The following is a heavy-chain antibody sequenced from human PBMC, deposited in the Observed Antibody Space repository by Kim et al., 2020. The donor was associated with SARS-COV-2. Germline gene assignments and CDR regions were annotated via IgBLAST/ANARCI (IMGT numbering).Heavy chain of an antibody. V-gene: IGHV1-69*04. CDR2: IIPIFGIA. J-gene: IGHJ6*03. D-gene: IGHD2-21*02. CDR3: ASAYCGGDCYSDSGLSYYYYYMDV. CDR1: GGTFSSYA. Sequence: SVKVSCKASGGTFSSYAISWVRQAPGQGLEWMGRIIPIFGIANYAQKFQGRVTITADKSTSTAYMELSSLISEDTAVYYCASAYCGGDCYSDSGLSYYYYYMDVWGKGTTVTVSS.